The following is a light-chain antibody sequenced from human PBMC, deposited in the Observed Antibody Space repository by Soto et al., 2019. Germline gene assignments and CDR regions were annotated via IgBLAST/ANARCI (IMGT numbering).Light chain of an antibody. CDR1: SWHSSDA. CDR2: LNSDGSH. Sequence: QLVLTQSPSTSASLGASVKLTCTLSSWHSSDAIAWHQKQPEKGPRYLMKLNSDGSHNKGDGIPDRFSGSSSGADRYLTISSLQSDDEADYYCQTWGTAIHDVVFGGGTKLTVL. V-gene: IGLV4-69*01. CDR3: QTWGTAIHDVV. J-gene: IGLJ2*01.